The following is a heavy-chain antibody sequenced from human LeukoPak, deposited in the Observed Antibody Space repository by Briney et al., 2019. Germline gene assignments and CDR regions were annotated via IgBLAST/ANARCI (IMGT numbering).Heavy chain of an antibody. CDR1: GGSISSGGYY. CDR3: ARDSSGWYGRSFDY. CDR2: IYHSGST. D-gene: IGHD6-19*01. Sequence: SETLSLTCTVSGGSISSGGYYWSWIRQPPGKGLEWIGYIYHSGSTYYNPSLKSRVTISVDRSKNQFSLKLSSVTAADTAVYYCARDSSGWYGRSFDYWGQGTLVTVSS. J-gene: IGHJ4*02. V-gene: IGHV4-30-2*01.